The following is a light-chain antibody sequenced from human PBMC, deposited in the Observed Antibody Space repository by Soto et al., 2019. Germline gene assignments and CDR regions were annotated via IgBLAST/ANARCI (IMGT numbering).Light chain of an antibody. CDR3: QQSYITPWT. J-gene: IGKJ1*01. V-gene: IGKV3-11*01. Sequence: EIVLTQSPATLSLSPGERATLSCRASQSVSSYLAWYQQKPGQAPRLLIYAASSLQSGVPSRFSGSGSGTDFTLTISSLQPEDFATYYCQQSYITPWTFGQGTKVEIK. CDR2: AAS. CDR1: QSVSSY.